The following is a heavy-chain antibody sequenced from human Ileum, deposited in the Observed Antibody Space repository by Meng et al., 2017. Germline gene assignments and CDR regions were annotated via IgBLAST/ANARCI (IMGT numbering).Heavy chain of an antibody. V-gene: IGHV4-31*03. J-gene: IGHJ5*01. CDR1: GGSVSDGDYY. CDR2: MYSSGNA. CDR3: ARVYYDSSGLNWFDS. D-gene: IGHD3-22*01. Sequence: QVRRQAAGPGRVKPSQTLSLTCTVSGGSVSDGDYYWSWVRQHPGKGLECIGHMYSSGNAYYNPSLKSRVSMSVDTSKNQFSVRLSSVTAADTAIYYCARVYYDSSGLNWFDSWGQGTLVTVSS.